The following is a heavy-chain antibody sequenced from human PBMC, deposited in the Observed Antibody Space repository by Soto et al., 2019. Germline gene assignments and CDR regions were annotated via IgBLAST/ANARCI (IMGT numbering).Heavy chain of an antibody. CDR2: IYYSGST. CDR3: ARGKKWLVPWPYFDY. J-gene: IGHJ4*02. CDR1: GGSISSGGYY. Sequence: SETLSLTCTVSGGSISSGGYYWSWIRQHPGKGLEWIGYIYYSGSTYYNPSLKSRVTISVDTSKNQFSLKLSSVTAADTAVYYCARGKKWLVPWPYFDYWGQGTLVTVSS. V-gene: IGHV4-31*03. D-gene: IGHD6-19*01.